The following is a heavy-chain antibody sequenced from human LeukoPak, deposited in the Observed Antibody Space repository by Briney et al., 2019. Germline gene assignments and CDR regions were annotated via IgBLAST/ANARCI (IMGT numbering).Heavy chain of an antibody. J-gene: IGHJ4*02. V-gene: IGHV3-23*01. CDR3: ARGLTGD. CDR2: ISAGGGST. CDR1: GFTFSSYA. D-gene: IGHD7-27*01. Sequence: PAGSLRLSRAAAGFTFSSYAMSWVRQAPGKGLEWVSAISAGGGSTYYADSLKGRFTISRDNSKNTLYLQMNSLRAEDTAVYYCARGLTGDWGQGTLVTVSS.